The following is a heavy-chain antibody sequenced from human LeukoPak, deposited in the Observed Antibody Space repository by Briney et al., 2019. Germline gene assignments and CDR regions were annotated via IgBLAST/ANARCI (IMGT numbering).Heavy chain of an antibody. D-gene: IGHD2-2*01. CDR3: ARDGCSSTSCYPYNWFDP. CDR2: IIPIFGTA. J-gene: IGHJ5*02. Sequence: SVKVSFKASGGTFSSYAISWVRQAPGQGLEWMGRIIPIFGTANYAQKFQGRVTITADKSTSTAYMELSNLRSEDTAVYYCARDGCSSTSCYPYNWFDPRGQGTLVTVSS. V-gene: IGHV1-69*06. CDR1: GGTFSSYA.